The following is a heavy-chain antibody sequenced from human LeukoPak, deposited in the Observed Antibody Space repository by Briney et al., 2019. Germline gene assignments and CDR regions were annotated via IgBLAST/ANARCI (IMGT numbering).Heavy chain of an antibody. V-gene: IGHV4-61*02. D-gene: IGHD3-22*01. CDR2: IYTNGSN. J-gene: IGHJ4*02. CDR1: DGSISSGSYY. CDR3: ARSGHYYYSSGYYSYYFDF. Sequence: SQTLSLTSTVPDGSISSGSYYWSWTRQPAGKGLEWIGRIYTNGSNNYNPPLKSRFTIPVNTSKNRFFLKLSAVTAAKTDVNYCARSGHYYYSSGYYSYYFDFWGEGTLVTVSS.